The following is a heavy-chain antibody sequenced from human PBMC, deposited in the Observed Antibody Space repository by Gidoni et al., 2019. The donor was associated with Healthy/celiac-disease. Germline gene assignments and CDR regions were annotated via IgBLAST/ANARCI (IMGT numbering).Heavy chain of an antibody. D-gene: IGHD6-19*01. CDR3: ARQYSHQYDSSGWYLAFDI. V-gene: IGHV5-10-1*03. CDR1: GYSFTSYW. Sequence: EVQLVQSGAEVKKPGESLRISCKGSGYSFTSYWISWVRQMPGKGLEWLGRIDPSDSYTNYSPSFQGHVTISADKSISTAYLQWSSLKASDTAMYYCARQYSHQYDSSGWYLAFDIWGQGTMVTVSS. J-gene: IGHJ3*02. CDR2: IDPSDSYT.